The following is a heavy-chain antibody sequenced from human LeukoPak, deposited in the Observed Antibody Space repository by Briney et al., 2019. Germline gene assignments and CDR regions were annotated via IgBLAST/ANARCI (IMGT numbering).Heavy chain of an antibody. CDR3: AKHGGYGYGLLPLAVDY. D-gene: IGHD5-18*01. V-gene: IGHV3-23*01. J-gene: IGHJ4*02. Sequence: GGSLRLSCAASGFTFSSYAMSWVRQAPGKGLEWVSAISGSGGSTYYADSVKGRFTISRDNSKNTLYLQMNSLRAEDTAVYYCAKHGGYGYGLLPLAVDYWGQGTLVTVSS. CDR1: GFTFSSYA. CDR2: ISGSGGST.